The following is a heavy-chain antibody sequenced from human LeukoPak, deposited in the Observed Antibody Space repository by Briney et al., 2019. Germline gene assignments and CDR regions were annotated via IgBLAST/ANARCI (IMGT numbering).Heavy chain of an antibody. V-gene: IGHV4-59*01. CDR1: GGSISSYY. CDR3: ARGGWYPESFQH. CDR2: IYYSGST. Sequence: SETLSLTCTVSGGSISSYYWNWIRQPPVKGLEWIGYIYYSGSTNYNPSLKSRVTISVDTSKNQFSLKLSSVTAADTAVYYCARGGWYPESFQHWGQGALVTVSS. D-gene: IGHD6-19*01. J-gene: IGHJ1*01.